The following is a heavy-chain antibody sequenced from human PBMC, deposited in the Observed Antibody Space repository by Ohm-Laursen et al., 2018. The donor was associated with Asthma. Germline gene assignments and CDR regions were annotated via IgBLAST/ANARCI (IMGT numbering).Heavy chain of an antibody. CDR3: ARRTGVDAFDM. V-gene: IGHV3-30*03. Sequence: SLRLSCTASGFTFSSYGMHWVRQAPGKGLEWVAVISYDGSNKYYADSVKGRFTISRDNSKNTLYLQMSSLRSEDTAVYYCARRTGVDAFDMWGQGTTVIVSS. CDR2: ISYDGSNK. J-gene: IGHJ3*02. D-gene: IGHD1-1*01. CDR1: GFTFSSYG.